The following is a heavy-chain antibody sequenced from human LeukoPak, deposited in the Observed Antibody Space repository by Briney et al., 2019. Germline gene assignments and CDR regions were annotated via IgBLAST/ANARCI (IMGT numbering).Heavy chain of an antibody. V-gene: IGHV4-34*01. D-gene: IGHD3-16*01. CDR2: INHSGST. CDR3: ARGGGYFNY. J-gene: IGHJ4*02. Sequence: SETLSLTCAVYGGSFSGYYWSWIRQPPGKGLEWIGEINHSGSTNYNPSLKSRVTISVDTSKTQLSLKLSSVTAADTAVYYCARGGGYFNYWGQGTLVTVSS. CDR1: GGSFSGYY.